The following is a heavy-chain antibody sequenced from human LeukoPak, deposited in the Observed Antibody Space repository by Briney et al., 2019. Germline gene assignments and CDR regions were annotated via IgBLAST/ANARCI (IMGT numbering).Heavy chain of an antibody. Sequence: MSSETRSRTCTVSGGCISSDYWTWIRQPAGKGRDWIGRINSSWSTNYNPSLKSRVTMSVDTSKNQFSLKLSSVTAADTAVYYCAKVGVGAQRMDYWGQGTLVTVSS. V-gene: IGHV4-4*07. D-gene: IGHD1-26*01. J-gene: IGHJ4*02. CDR3: AKVGVGAQRMDY. CDR1: GGCISSDY. CDR2: INSSWST.